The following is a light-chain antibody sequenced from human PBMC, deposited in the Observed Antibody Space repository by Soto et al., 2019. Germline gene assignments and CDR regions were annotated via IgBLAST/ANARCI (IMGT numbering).Light chain of an antibody. J-gene: IGLJ2*01. Sequence: QSALTQPASVSGSPGQSITISCTGTSSDVGGYNYVSWYQQLPGKAPKLMIYEVSNRPSGVSNRFSDSKSGNTASLTISGLQAEDEADYYCSSYTSSSTLVVFGGGTKLTVL. V-gene: IGLV2-14*01. CDR3: SSYTSSSTLVV. CDR1: SSDVGGYNY. CDR2: EVS.